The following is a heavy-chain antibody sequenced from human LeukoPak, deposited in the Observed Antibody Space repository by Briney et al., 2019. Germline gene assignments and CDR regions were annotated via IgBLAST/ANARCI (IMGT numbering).Heavy chain of an antibody. CDR2: INPNSGGT. CDR1: GYTFTGYY. J-gene: IGHJ3*02. Sequence: ASVKVSCKASGYTFTGYYMHWVRQAPGQGLEWMGWINPNSGGTNYAQKFQGRVAMTRDTSISTAYMELRSLRSDDTAVYYCAKYRPLNAFDIWGQGTMVTVSS. V-gene: IGHV1-2*02. CDR3: AKYRPLNAFDI. D-gene: IGHD2-2*01.